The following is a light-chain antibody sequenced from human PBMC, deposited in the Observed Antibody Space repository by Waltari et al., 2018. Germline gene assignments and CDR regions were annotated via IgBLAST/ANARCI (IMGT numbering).Light chain of an antibody. CDR1: QTVLYSANNKNY. Sequence: DIVMTQSPDSLAVSLGERAPTHRKSSQTVLYSANNKNYLTWYQHKPGQPPKLLISWASIRESGVPDRVTGSGSGTDFTLTISSLQAEDVAVYHCQQHYTTPWTFGQGTKVEIK. J-gene: IGKJ1*01. V-gene: IGKV4-1*01. CDR2: WAS. CDR3: QQHYTTPWT.